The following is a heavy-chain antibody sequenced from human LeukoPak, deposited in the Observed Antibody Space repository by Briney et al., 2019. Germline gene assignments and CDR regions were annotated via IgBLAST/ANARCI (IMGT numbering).Heavy chain of an antibody. V-gene: IGHV4-39*01. CDR3: AEIVGATIGY. Sequence: PSETLSLTCTVSGGSISSSSYYWGWIRQPPGKGLEWIGSIYYSGSTYYNPSLKSRVTISVDTSKNQFSLKLSSVTAAETALYYCAEIVGATIGYWGQGTLVTVSS. CDR2: IYYSGST. CDR1: GGSISSSSYY. D-gene: IGHD1-26*01. J-gene: IGHJ4*02.